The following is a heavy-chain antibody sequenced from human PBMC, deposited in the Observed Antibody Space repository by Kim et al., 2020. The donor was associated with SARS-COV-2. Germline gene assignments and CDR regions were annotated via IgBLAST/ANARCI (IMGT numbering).Heavy chain of an antibody. CDR2: ISFGSTYI. D-gene: IGHD1-26*01. CDR1: GFLFSNYN. V-gene: IGHV3-21*01. J-gene: IGHJ4*02. Sequence: GGSLRLSCRDSGFLFSNYNMDWVRQAPGKGLQWVASISFGSTYIHYADSVKGRFTISRDDAQNSLYLQMNSLRDEDTAMYYCARARVGAFDAWGQGTPVTVSS. CDR3: ARARVGAFDA.